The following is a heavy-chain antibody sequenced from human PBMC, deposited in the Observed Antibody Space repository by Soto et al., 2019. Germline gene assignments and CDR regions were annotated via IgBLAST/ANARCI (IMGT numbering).Heavy chain of an antibody. CDR2: IYYSGST. V-gene: IGHV4-61*01. CDR1: GGSISSSSYY. CDR3: ASIRGYYPDY. J-gene: IGHJ4*02. Sequence: KPSGTLSLTCAVSGGSISSSSYYWSWIRQPPGKGLEWIGYIYYSGSTNYNPSLKSRVTISVDTSKNQFSLKLSSVTAADTAVYYCASIRGYYPDYWGQGTQVTVSS. D-gene: IGHD3-22*01.